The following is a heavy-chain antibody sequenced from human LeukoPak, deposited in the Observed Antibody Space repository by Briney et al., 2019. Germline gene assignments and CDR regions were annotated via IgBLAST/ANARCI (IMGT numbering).Heavy chain of an antibody. CDR3: AKYDYGGNPNEYYFDY. J-gene: IGHJ4*02. CDR1: GFTVSSNY. V-gene: IGHV3-53*01. Sequence: GGSLRLSCAASGFTVSSNYMSWVRQAPGKGLEWVSVIYSGGSTYYADSVKGRFTISRDNSKNTLYLQMNSLRAQDTAVYYCAKYDYGGNPNEYYFDYWGQGTLVTVSS. CDR2: IYSGGST. D-gene: IGHD4-23*01.